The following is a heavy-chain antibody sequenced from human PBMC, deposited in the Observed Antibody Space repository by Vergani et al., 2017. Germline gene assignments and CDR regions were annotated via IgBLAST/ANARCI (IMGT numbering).Heavy chain of an antibody. V-gene: IGHV1-2*06. CDR1: GYTFTGYY. D-gene: IGHD3-22*01. CDR3: ARDFDSSGYNAFDI. J-gene: IGHJ3*02. CDR2: INPNSGGT. Sequence: QVQLVQSGAEVKKPGASVKVSCKASGYTFTGYYMHWVRQAPGQGLEWMGRINPNSGGTNYAQKFQGRVTMTRNTSISTAYMELSRLRSDDTAGYYCARDFDSSGYNAFDIWGQGTMVTVSS.